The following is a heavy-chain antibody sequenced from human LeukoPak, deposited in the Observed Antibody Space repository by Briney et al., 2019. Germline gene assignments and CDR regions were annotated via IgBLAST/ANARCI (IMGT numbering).Heavy chain of an antibody. V-gene: IGHV3-30*04. J-gene: IGHJ4*02. CDR3: VRPLRTTYASGSPEDY. CDR1: GFSFRTTT. D-gene: IGHD3-10*01. CDR2: ISYDERSN. Sequence: GGSLRLSCAASGFSFRTTTMHWVRQAPGKGLEWVGLISYDERSNYYADSVKGRCTISRDNPNNMVYLQMSSLRPEDTAVYYCVRPLRTTYASGSPEDYWGQGTLVTVSS.